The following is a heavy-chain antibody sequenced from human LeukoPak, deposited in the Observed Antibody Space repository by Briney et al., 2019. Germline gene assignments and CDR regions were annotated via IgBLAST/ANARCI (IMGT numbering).Heavy chain of an antibody. CDR2: ISNSGNTI. Sequence: GGSLRLSCAASGFTFSSYEMNWVRQAPGKGLEWVSYISNSGNTIYYADSVKGRFTISRDNAKNSLYLQMNSLRAEDTAVYYCSAGEGYYDSSDYYSAWAFNVWGQGTMVTVSS. CDR1: GFTFSSYE. V-gene: IGHV3-48*03. D-gene: IGHD3-22*01. J-gene: IGHJ3*01. CDR3: SAGEGYYDSSDYYSAWAFNV.